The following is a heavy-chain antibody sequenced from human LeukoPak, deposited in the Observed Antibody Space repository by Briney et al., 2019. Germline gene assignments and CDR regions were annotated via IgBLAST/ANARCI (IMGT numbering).Heavy chain of an antibody. J-gene: IGHJ5*02. CDR2: ISGSGRLI. CDR1: GFSVSDYD. Sequence: GGSLRLSCVVSGFSVSDYDMSWIRQTPGRGLEWISYISGSGRLIKHLESVKGRFTMSRDNAKNSLYLEMTSLRVDDTAVYFCARDPGTTSDSWGQGTLVTVSS. V-gene: IGHV3-11*04. D-gene: IGHD1-1*01. CDR3: ARDPGTTSDS.